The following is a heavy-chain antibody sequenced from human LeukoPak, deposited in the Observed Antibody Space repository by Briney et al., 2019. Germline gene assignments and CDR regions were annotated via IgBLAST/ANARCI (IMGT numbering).Heavy chain of an antibody. CDR2: ISGSGGST. CDR3: AKEEPYSRVFYDFWSGYTQNWFDP. Sequence: GALRLSCAASGFTFSSYAMSWVRQAPGKGLEWVSAISGSGGSTYYADSVKGRFTISRDNSKNTLYLQMNSLRAEDTAVYYCAKEEPYSRVFYDFWSGYTQNWFDPWGQGTLVTVSS. D-gene: IGHD3-3*01. V-gene: IGHV3-23*01. J-gene: IGHJ5*02. CDR1: GFTFSSYA.